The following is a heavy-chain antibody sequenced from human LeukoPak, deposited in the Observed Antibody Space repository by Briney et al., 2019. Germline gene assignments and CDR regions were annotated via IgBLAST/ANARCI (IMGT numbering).Heavy chain of an antibody. D-gene: IGHD3-3*01. V-gene: IGHV4-34*01. CDR1: GGSFSGYY. CDR2: ISHSGST. Sequence: PSETLSLTCAVYGGSFSGYYWSWIRQPPGKGLEWIGEISHSGSTNYNPSLKSRVTISVDTSKNQFSLKLSSVTAADTAVYYCARGGTYYDFWSGYLSTYAFDIWGQGTMVTVSS. CDR3: ARGGTYYDFWSGYLSTYAFDI. J-gene: IGHJ3*02.